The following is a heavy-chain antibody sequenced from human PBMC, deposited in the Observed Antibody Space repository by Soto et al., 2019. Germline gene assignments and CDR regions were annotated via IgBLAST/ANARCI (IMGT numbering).Heavy chain of an antibody. V-gene: IGHV1-2*04. J-gene: IGHJ4*02. CDR3: ARDQGNSSSWPIDF. CDR2: INPKTGGT. CDR1: GYIFTDYY. D-gene: IGHD6-13*01. Sequence: GASVKVSCKTSGYIFTDYYIHWVRQAPGQGLDWMGYINPKTGGTTYAQKFQGWVTMTRDTSVSPAYIDLSSLKFNDTAVYYCARDQGNSSSWPIDFWGQGTVVTVSS.